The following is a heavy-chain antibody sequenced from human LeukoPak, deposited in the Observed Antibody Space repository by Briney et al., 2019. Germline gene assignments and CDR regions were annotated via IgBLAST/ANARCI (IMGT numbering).Heavy chain of an antibody. CDR3: ARDARDIVATYREGMDV. D-gene: IGHD5-12*01. CDR1: GFTFSSYW. J-gene: IGHJ6*04. V-gene: IGHV3-7*03. Sequence: PGGSLRLSCAASGFTFSSYWMSWVRQAPGKGLEWVANIKQDGSEKYYVDSVKGRFTISRDNAKNSLYLQMNSLRAEDTTVYYCARDARDIVATYREGMDVWGKGTTVTVSS. CDR2: IKQDGSEK.